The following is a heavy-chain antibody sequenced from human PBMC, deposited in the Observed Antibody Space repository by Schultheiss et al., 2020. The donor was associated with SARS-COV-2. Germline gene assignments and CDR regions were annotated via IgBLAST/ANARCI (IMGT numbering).Heavy chain of an antibody. D-gene: IGHD6-13*01. CDR2: IWYDGSNK. Sequence: LKISCAASGFTFSSYGMHWVRQAPGKGLEWVAVIWYDGSNKYYADSVKGRFTISRDNSKNTLYLQMNSLRDEDTAVYYCARVGVAAAALASWGQGTLVTVSS. CDR1: GFTFSSYG. V-gene: IGHV3-33*01. J-gene: IGHJ5*02. CDR3: ARVGVAAAALAS.